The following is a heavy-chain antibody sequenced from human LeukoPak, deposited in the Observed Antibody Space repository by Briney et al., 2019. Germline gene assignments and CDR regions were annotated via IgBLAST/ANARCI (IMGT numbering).Heavy chain of an antibody. V-gene: IGHV1-18*01. CDR2: ISAYNGNT. D-gene: IGHD6-13*01. J-gene: IGHJ4*02. Sequence: GASVKVSCKASGYTFTSYGISWVRQSPGQGLEWRGWISAYNGNTNCAQKLQGRVTMTTDTSTSTAYMELRSLRSDDPAVYYCARDFCDSSSPCGVDYWGQGTLVTVSS. CDR3: ARDFCDSSSPCGVDY. CDR1: GYTFTSYG.